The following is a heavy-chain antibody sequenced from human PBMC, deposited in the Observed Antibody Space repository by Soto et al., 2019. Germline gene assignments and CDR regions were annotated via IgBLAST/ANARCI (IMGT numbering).Heavy chain of an antibody. CDR1: GFTFSSYW. J-gene: IGHJ4*02. Sequence: GGSLRLSCAASGFTFSSYWMSWVRQAPGKGLEWVANIKQDGSEKYYVDSVKGRFTISRDNAKNSLYLQMNSLRAEDTAVYYCARDEHGSGSYYQDYWGQGTLVTVSS. D-gene: IGHD3-10*01. CDR3: ARDEHGSGSYYQDY. V-gene: IGHV3-7*01. CDR2: IKQDGSEK.